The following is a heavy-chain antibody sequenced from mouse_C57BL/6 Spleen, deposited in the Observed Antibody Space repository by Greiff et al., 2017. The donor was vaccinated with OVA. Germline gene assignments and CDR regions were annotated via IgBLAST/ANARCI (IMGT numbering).Heavy chain of an antibody. CDR3: ARDFDYIYYYAMDY. CDR1: GFTFSDYG. Sequence: EVQRVESGGGLVKPGGSLKLSCAASGFTFSDYGMHWVRQAPEKGLEWVAYISSGSSTIYYADTVKGRFTISRDNAKNTLFLQMTSLRSEDTAMYYCARDFDYIYYYAMDYWGQGTSVTVSS. D-gene: IGHD2-4*01. CDR2: ISSGSSTI. J-gene: IGHJ4*01. V-gene: IGHV5-17*01.